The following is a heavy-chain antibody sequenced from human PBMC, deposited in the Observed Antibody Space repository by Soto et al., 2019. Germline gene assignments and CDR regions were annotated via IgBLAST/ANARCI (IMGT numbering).Heavy chain of an antibody. J-gene: IGHJ6*02. V-gene: IGHV1-69*01. CDR2: IIPIFETP. CDR1: GGTFRDYC. Sequence: QVQLVQSGAEVKKPGSSVKVSCKASGGTFRDYCITWVRQAPGQGLEWMGGIIPIFETPNYAKKFQGRVTITADESTNTAYMELSSLPPEDSAVYYCARDWWQRLLSGYYYGMDVWGQGTTVTVSS. D-gene: IGHD6-25*01. CDR3: ARDWWQRLLSGYYYGMDV.